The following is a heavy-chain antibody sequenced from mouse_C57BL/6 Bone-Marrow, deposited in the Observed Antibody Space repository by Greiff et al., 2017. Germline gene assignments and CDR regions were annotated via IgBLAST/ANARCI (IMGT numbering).Heavy chain of an antibody. Sequence: QVQLQQSGPELVKPGASVKISCKASGYAFSSSWMNWVKQRPGKGLEWIGRIYPGDGDTNYNGKFKGKATLTADKSSSTAYLQLSSLTSEASAVYVCARACGSSYDWYFDVWGTGTTVTVSS. D-gene: IGHD1-1*01. V-gene: IGHV1-82*01. J-gene: IGHJ1*03. CDR1: GYAFSSSW. CDR3: ARACGSSYDWYFDV. CDR2: IYPGDGDT.